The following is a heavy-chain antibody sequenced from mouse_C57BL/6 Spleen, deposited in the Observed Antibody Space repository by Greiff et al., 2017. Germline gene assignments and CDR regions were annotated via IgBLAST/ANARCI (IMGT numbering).Heavy chain of an antibody. CDR3: TRSNYYGSSYSAWFAY. CDR1: GYTFTDYE. Sequence: VQLQQSGAELVRPGASVTLSCKASGYTFTDYEMHWVKQTPVHGLEWIGAIDPETGGTAYNQKFKGKAILTADKSSSTAYMELRSLTSEDSAVYYCTRSNYYGSSYSAWFAYWGQGTLVTVSA. CDR2: IDPETGGT. D-gene: IGHD1-1*01. J-gene: IGHJ3*01. V-gene: IGHV1-15*01.